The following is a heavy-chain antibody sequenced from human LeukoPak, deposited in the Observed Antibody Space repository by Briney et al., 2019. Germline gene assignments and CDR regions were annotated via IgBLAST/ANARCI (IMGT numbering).Heavy chain of an antibody. Sequence: ASVKVSCKASGYTFTSYAMNWVRQAPGQGLEWMGWINTNTGNPTYAQGFTGRFVFSLDTSVSTAYLQISSLKAEDTAVYYCAREGNDCSGGSCYSVPFDPRGQGTLVTVSS. D-gene: IGHD2-15*01. CDR3: AREGNDCSGGSCYSVPFDP. CDR2: INTNTGNP. J-gene: IGHJ5*02. CDR1: GYTFTSYA. V-gene: IGHV7-4-1*02.